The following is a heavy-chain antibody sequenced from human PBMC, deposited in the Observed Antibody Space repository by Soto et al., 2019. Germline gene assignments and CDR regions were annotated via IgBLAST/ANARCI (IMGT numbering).Heavy chain of an antibody. D-gene: IGHD2-15*01. CDR1: GYTFTNYG. CDR3: APDIYGGNCCDAFDI. CDR2: ISPYNGKT. Sequence: QAQLVQSGAEVKKPGASVNISCKASGYTFTNYGFIWVRQAPGHGLDWVGWISPYNGKTEYAQNLQGRVTMTRDKPTSTAYKELRSLRSDDTAVYYSAPDIYGGNCCDAFDIWGQGTMVTVSS. J-gene: IGHJ3*02. V-gene: IGHV1-18*01.